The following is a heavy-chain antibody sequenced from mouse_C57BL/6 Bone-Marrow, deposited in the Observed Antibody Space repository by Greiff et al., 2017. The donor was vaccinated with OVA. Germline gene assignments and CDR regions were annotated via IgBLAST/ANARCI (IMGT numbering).Heavy chain of an antibody. Sequence: QVQLQQPGAELVRPGTSVKLSCKASGYTFTSYWMHWVKQRPGQGLEWIGVIDPSDSYTNYNQKFKGQATLTVDTSSSTAYMQLSSLTSEDSAVYYCAIYYDYDWFAYWGQGTLVTVSA. J-gene: IGHJ3*01. D-gene: IGHD2-4*01. CDR3: AIYYDYDWFAY. CDR1: GYTFTSYW. CDR2: IDPSDSYT. V-gene: IGHV1-59*01.